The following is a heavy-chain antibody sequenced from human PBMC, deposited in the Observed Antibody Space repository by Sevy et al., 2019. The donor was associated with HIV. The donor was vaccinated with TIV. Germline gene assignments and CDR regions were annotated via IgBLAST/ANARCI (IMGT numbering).Heavy chain of an antibody. CDR1: GAFISSATYY. CDR3: ARRAYSGYDLGSKAGAFDY. D-gene: IGHD5-12*01. CDR2: ISYSGST. V-gene: IGHV4-31*03. J-gene: IGHJ4*02. Sequence: SETLSLTCSVSGAFISSATYYWTWIRQHPGKGLEWIGDISYSGSTYLNPSLKSRVTISLDTSKNQFSLKLSSVTAADTASYYGARRAYSGYDLGSKAGAFDYWGQGTLVTVSS.